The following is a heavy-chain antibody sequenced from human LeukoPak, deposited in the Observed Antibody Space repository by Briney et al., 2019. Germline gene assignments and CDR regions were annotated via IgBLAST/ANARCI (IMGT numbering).Heavy chain of an antibody. CDR1: GYTFTSYD. J-gene: IGHJ4*02. CDR3: ARGPPNWGYDY. CDR2: MSPNSGDT. Sequence: ASVKVSCKASGYTFTSYDFNRVRQATGQRPEWMGWMSPNSGDTGYAQKFQDRATMTRNTSISTAYMELSSLRSDDTAVYYCARGPPNWGYDYWGPGTLVTVSS. V-gene: IGHV1-8*01. D-gene: IGHD7-27*01.